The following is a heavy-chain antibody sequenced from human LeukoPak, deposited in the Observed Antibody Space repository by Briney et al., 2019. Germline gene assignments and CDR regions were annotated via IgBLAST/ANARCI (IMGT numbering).Heavy chain of an antibody. J-gene: IGHJ6*02. V-gene: IGHV3-30*14. D-gene: IGHD1-26*01. CDR1: GFTFSSYA. Sequence: GGSLRLSCAASGFTFSSYAMHWVRQAPGKGLEWVAVISYDGSNKYYADSVKGRFTISRDNSKNTLYLQMNSLRAEDTAVYYCARGTSIVGANNGMDVWGQGTTVTVSS. CDR2: ISYDGSNK. CDR3: ARGTSIVGANNGMDV.